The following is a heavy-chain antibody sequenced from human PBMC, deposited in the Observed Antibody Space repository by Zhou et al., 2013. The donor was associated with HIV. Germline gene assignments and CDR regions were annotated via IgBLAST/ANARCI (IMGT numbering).Heavy chain of an antibody. J-gene: IGHJ4*02. CDR1: GYTFTSYY. D-gene: IGHD5-18*01. Sequence: QVQLVQSGAEVKKPGASVKVSCKASGYTFTSYYMHWVRQAPGQGLEWMGGVIPIFGTTSYAQKFQGRVTINTDESTSTAYMELSSLRSEDTALYYCARANSGDSLGYFDYWGQGTLVTVSS. CDR3: ARANSGDSLGYFDY. V-gene: IGHV1-69*01. CDR2: VIPIFGTT.